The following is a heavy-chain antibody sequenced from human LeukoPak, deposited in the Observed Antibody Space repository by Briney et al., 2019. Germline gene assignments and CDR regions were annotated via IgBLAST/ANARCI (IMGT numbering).Heavy chain of an antibody. D-gene: IGHD2-15*01. CDR3: REDCSGATCYGDGGHFQR. CDR1: GFTFSSYG. CDR2: IRYDGSNK. Sequence: GGSLRLSCAASGFTFSSYGMHWVRQAPGKGLEWVAFIRYDGSNKYYADSVKGRFTISRDNSKNTLYLQMNSLRIEDTAVYCSREDCSGATCYGDGGHFQRWGQGTLVTVSS. J-gene: IGHJ1*01. V-gene: IGHV3-30*02.